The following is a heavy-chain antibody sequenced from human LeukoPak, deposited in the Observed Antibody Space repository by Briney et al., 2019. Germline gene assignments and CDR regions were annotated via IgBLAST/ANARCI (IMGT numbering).Heavy chain of an antibody. J-gene: IGHJ4*02. V-gene: IGHV3-30-3*01. CDR1: GFTFSSYA. Sequence: PGRSLRLSCAASGFTFSSYAMHWVRQAPGKGLEWVAVISYDGSNKYYADSVKGRFTISRDNSKNTLYLQMNSLRAEDTAVYYCATVTIAAAGMGGYYFDYWGQGTLVTVSS. CDR2: ISYDGSNK. CDR3: ATVTIAAAGMGGYYFDY. D-gene: IGHD6-13*01.